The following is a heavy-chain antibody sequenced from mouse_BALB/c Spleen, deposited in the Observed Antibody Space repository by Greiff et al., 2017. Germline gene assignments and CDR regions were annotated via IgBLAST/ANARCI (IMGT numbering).Heavy chain of an antibody. J-gene: IGHJ3*01. V-gene: IGHV5-17*02. CDR2: ISSGSSTI. Sequence: EVKLVESGGGLVQPGGSRKLSCAASGFTFSSFGMHWVRQAPEKGLEWVAYISSGSSTIYYADTVKGRFTISRDNPKNTLFLQMTSLRSEDTAMYYCAREGYYGSFAYWGQGTLVTVSA. CDR1: GFTFSSFG. D-gene: IGHD1-2*01. CDR3: AREGYYGSFAY.